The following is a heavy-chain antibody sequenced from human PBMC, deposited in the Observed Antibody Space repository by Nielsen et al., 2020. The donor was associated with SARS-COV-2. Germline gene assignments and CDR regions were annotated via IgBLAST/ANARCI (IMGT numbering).Heavy chain of an antibody. CDR3: ARGGSSGWYLDYYYGMDV. V-gene: IGHV3-13*01. Sequence: GGSLRLSCAASGCTFSSYDMHWVRQATGKGLEWVSAIGTAGDTYYPGSVKGRFTISRENAKNSLYLQMNSLRAGDTAVYYCARGGSSGWYLDYYYGMDVWGQGTTVTVSS. CDR2: IGTAGDT. D-gene: IGHD6-19*01. J-gene: IGHJ6*02. CDR1: GCTFSSYD.